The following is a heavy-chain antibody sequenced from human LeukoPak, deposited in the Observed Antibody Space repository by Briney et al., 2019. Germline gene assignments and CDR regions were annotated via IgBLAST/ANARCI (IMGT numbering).Heavy chain of an antibody. D-gene: IGHD3-10*01. J-gene: IGHJ4*02. Sequence: ASVKVSSKVSGSTLTEISIDWVRQAPGKGLECMGTFGPQVGETIHAQKLQGRLKMTADTSTDTAYMEMTSLQSEDTAVYYCATGAMVYEYWGQGTLVTVSS. V-gene: IGHV1-24*01. CDR2: FGPQVGET. CDR1: GSTLTEIS. CDR3: ATGAMVYEY.